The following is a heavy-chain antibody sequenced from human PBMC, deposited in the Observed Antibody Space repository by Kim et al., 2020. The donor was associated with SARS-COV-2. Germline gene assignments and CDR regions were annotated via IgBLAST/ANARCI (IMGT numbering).Heavy chain of an antibody. CDR2: ISSSSSYI. CDR1: GFTFSSYS. J-gene: IGHJ3*02. Sequence: GGSLRLSCAASGFTFSSYSMNWVRQAPGKGLEWVSSISSSSSYIYYADSVKGRFTISRDNAKNSLYLQMNSLRAEDTAVYYCAVVVGETVDAFDIWGQGTMVTVSS. V-gene: IGHV3-21*01. CDR3: AVVVGETVDAFDI. D-gene: IGHD2-15*01.